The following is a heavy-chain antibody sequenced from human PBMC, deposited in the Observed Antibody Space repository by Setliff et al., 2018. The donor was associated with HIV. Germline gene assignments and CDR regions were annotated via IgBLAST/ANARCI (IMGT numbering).Heavy chain of an antibody. CDR3: ALLWPFDY. D-gene: IGHD3-10*01. CDR1: GFMFNKNY. CDR2: IKEDGSEK. Sequence: PGGSLRLSCTASGFMFNKNYMSWVRQAPGKGLEWVANIKEDGSEKYYVDSVKGRFTISRDNAENSLCLQMNSLRGEDTAVYYCALLWPFDYWGQGALVTVSS. V-gene: IGHV3-7*03. J-gene: IGHJ4*02.